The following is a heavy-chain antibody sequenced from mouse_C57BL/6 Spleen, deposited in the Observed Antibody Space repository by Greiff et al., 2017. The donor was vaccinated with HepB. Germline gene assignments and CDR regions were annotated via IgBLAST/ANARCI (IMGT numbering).Heavy chain of an antibody. Sequence: QVQLKQPGAELVMPGASVKLSCKASGYTFTSYWMHWVKQRPGQGLEWIGEIDPSDSYTNYNQKFKGKSTLTVDKSSSTAYMQLSSLTSEDSAVYYCARSYYGNYSDYWGQGTTLTVSS. D-gene: IGHD2-1*01. V-gene: IGHV1-69*01. CDR2: IDPSDSYT. CDR1: GYTFTSYW. J-gene: IGHJ2*01. CDR3: ARSYYGNYSDY.